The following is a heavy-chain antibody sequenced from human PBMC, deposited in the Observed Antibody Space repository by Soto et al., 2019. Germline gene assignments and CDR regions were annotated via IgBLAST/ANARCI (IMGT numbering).Heavy chain of an antibody. V-gene: IGHV1-46*01. Sequence: PSVKVSCKASGYTFTSYYMHWVRQAPGQGLEWMGIINPSGGSTSYAQKFQGRVTMTRDTSTSTVYMELSSLRSEDTAVYYCARDLTNYYDSSGLRFDIWGQGTMVTVSS. D-gene: IGHD3-22*01. CDR3: ARDLTNYYDSSGLRFDI. CDR2: INPSGGST. CDR1: GYTFTSYY. J-gene: IGHJ3*02.